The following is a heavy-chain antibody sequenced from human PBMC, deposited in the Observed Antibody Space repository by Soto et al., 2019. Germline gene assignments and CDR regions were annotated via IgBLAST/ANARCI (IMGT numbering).Heavy chain of an antibody. V-gene: IGHV1-8*02. Sequence: ASVKVSCKASGYDFTAYDINWVRQACGQGLEWMGWMNPINGATGSARRFQGRVSMTRNTATGTAYMELTSLRLDDTAVYYCGRGPSPRAPAGGTPYYYAMDVWGQGTTVTVSS. CDR1: GYDFTAYD. CDR2: MNPINGAT. J-gene: IGHJ6*02. CDR3: GRGPSPRAPAGGTPYYYAMDV. D-gene: IGHD6-13*01.